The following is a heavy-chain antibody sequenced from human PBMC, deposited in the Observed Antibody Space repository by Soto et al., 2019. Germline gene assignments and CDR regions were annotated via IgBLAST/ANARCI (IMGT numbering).Heavy chain of an antibody. J-gene: IGHJ4*02. CDR3: AKSRNYDFWSGYRIYYFDY. CDR2: ISGSGGST. CDR1: GFTFSSYA. Sequence: GGSLRLSCAASGFTFSSYAMSWVRQAPGKGLEWVSAISGSGGSTYYADSVKGRFTISRANSKNTLYLQMNSLRAEDTAVYYCAKSRNYDFWSGYRIYYFDYWGQGTLVTVSS. D-gene: IGHD3-3*01. V-gene: IGHV3-23*01.